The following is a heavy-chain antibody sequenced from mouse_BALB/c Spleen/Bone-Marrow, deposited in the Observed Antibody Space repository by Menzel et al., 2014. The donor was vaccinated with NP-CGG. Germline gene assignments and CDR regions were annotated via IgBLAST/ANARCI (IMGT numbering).Heavy chain of an antibody. D-gene: IGHD2-10*02. CDR2: ISSGGSYT. J-gene: IGHJ4*01. CDR3: ARELKYGNSGLYAMDY. V-gene: IGHV5-9-4*01. CDR1: GFTFSTYA. Sequence: VQLKESGGGLLKPGGSLKLSCAASGFTFSTYAMSWVRQSPEKRLEWVADISSGGSYTYYSDTLTGRFTISRDNAKNILYLEMSSLRSEDTAMYYCARELKYGNSGLYAMDYWGQGTSVTVSS.